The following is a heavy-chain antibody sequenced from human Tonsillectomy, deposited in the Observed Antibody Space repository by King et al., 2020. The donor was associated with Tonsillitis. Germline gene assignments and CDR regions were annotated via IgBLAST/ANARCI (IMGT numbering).Heavy chain of an antibody. Sequence: VQLVESGGGLVQPGGSLLPSCSASGCTFSSYGMHWGRQAPGQGLEYFSAIIRNGGSTYYADSVKGRFTISRYLQMSSLRAEDTAVYYCVKDWVNDWGQGTLVTVSS. CDR1: GCTFSSYG. CDR2: IIRNGGST. V-gene: IGHV3-64D*06. CDR3: VKDWVND. D-gene: IGHD3-16*01. J-gene: IGHJ4*02.